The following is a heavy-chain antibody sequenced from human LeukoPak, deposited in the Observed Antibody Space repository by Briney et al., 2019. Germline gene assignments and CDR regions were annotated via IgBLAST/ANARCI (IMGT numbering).Heavy chain of an antibody. CDR3: TRYNNDHFDY. CDR1: GFTFSSYS. D-gene: IGHD1-14*01. V-gene: IGHV3-33*08. J-gene: IGHJ4*02. CDR2: IAYDGSRA. Sequence: GGSLRLSCAASGFTFSSYSLNWVRQAPGKGLEWVAVIAYDGSRAFYADSVKGRFTVSRDNSKNTMSVQMDDLRAEDTAVYYCTRYNNDHFDYWGQGTLVTVSS.